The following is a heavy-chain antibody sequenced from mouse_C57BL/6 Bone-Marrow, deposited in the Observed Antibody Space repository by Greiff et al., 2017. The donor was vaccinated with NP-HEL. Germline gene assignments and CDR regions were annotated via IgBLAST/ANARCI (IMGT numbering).Heavy chain of an antibody. CDR2: IYPGDGDT. J-gene: IGHJ2*01. D-gene: IGHD1-1*01. V-gene: IGHV1-82*01. Sequence: VQLQQSGPELVKPGASVKISCKASGYAFSSSWMNWVKQRPGKGLEWIGRIYPGDGDTNYNGKFKGKATLTADKSSSTAYMQLSSLTSEDSAVYCCARRYYYGSSLDYWGQGTTLTVSS. CDR1: GYAFSSSW. CDR3: ARRYYYGSSLDY.